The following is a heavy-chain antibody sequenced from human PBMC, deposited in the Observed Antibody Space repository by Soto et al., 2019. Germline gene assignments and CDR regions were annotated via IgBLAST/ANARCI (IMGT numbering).Heavy chain of an antibody. CDR3: ARVSGWAGKLRFLEWSRTTDAFDI. V-gene: IGHV1-18*01. J-gene: IGHJ3*02. D-gene: IGHD3-3*01. Sequence: GASVKVSCKASGYTFTSYGISWVRQAPGQGLEWMGWISAYNGNTNYAQKLQGRVTMTTDTSTSTAYMELRSLRSDDTAVYYCARVSGWAGKLRFLEWSRTTDAFDIWGQGTMVTVSS. CDR1: GYTFTSYG. CDR2: ISAYNGNT.